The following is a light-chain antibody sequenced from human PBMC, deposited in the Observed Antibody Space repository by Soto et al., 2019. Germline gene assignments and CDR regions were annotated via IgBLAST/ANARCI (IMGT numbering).Light chain of an antibody. CDR2: DAV. J-gene: IGKJ1*01. CDR1: QTVSSSY. Sequence: ETVLTQSPGTLSLSPGERATLSCRASQTVSSSYLAWYQQKPGQAPRLLIYDAVGRATGIPDRFSGSGSGTDFTLTISRLEPEDFAVYYCQQYGSSPGTFGQGTKVDIK. V-gene: IGKV3-20*01. CDR3: QQYGSSPGT.